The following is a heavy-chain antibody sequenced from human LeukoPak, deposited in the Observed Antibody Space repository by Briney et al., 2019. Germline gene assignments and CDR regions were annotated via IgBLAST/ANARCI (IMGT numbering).Heavy chain of an antibody. CDR3: ATALAVAVDY. Sequence: GGSLRLSCAASGFTVSSNYMSWVRQAPGKGLEWVSVIYSGGSTYYADSVKGRFTISRDNAKNSLYLQMNSLRAEDTAVYYCATALAVAVDYWGQGTLVTVSS. CDR2: IYSGGST. D-gene: IGHD6-19*01. V-gene: IGHV3-66*01. CDR1: GFTVSSNY. J-gene: IGHJ4*02.